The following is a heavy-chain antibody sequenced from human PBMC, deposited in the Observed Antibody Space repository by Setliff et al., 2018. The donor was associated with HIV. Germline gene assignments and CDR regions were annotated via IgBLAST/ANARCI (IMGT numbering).Heavy chain of an antibody. CDR3: VRVTADRTNYYYYMDV. CDR2: IIPIFGTA. V-gene: IGHV1-69*13. CDR1: GGTFSSYA. D-gene: IGHD4-17*01. J-gene: IGHJ6*03. Sequence: SVKVSCKASGGTFSSYAISWVRQAPGQGLEWMGGIIPIFGTANYAQQFQGRVTITADESTSTAYMELSSLRSEDTAVYYCVRVTADRTNYYYYMDVWDKGTTVTVSS.